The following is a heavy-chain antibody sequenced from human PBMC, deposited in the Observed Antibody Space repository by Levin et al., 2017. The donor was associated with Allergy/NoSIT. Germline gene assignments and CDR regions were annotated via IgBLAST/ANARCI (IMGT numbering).Heavy chain of an antibody. CDR2: ISWNSGRI. Sequence: GGSLRLSCAASGFTFDDYAMHWVRQAPGKGLEWVSGISWNSGRIGYADSVRGRFTISRDNAKNSLFLQMNSLRPEDTALYYCAKAVMAATEYNDASNVWGQGTTVTVSS. CDR3: AKAVMAATEYNDASNV. CDR1: GFTFDDYA. V-gene: IGHV3-9*01. D-gene: IGHD6-13*01. J-gene: IGHJ3*01.